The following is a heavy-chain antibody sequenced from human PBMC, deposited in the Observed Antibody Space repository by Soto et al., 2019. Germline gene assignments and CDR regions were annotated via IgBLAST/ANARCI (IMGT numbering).Heavy chain of an antibody. V-gene: IGHV3-23*01. CDR1: GFTFSMSA. J-gene: IGHJ4*02. D-gene: IGHD6-6*01. CDR3: ATVHSTSRSFDY. CDR2: TGLNGRTT. Sequence: EVQLLESGGGLVQPGGSLRLSCAASGFTFSMSAMTWVRQAPGKGLEWVSTTGLNGRTTYYADSVKGRFTVSRDNSKNTLDLHMGSLRAEDTAVYYCATVHSTSRSFDYWGQGTLVTVSS.